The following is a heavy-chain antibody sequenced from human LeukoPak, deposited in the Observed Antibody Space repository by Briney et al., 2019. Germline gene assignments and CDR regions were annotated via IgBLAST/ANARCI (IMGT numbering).Heavy chain of an antibody. CDR1: GGSISSYY. V-gene: IGHV4-59*01. CDR2: IYYSGST. Sequence: SETLSLTCTVSGGSISSYYWSWIRQPPGKGLEWIGYIYYSGSTNYNPSLKSRVTISVDTSKNQFSLELSSVTAADTAVYYCARDCGGDCPNDAFDIWGQGTMVTVSS. J-gene: IGHJ3*02. CDR3: ARDCGGDCPNDAFDI. D-gene: IGHD2-21*02.